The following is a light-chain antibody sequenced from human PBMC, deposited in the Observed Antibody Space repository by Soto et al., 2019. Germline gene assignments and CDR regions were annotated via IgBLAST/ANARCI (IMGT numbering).Light chain of an antibody. CDR1: LDISNY. CDR3: QRYNRAPFT. CDR2: DAS. Sequence: DIQMTQSPSSLSASVGDRVTITCRASLDISNYLAWYQQKAGDVPKLLISDASTSESGVPSRFSGSGSGTDFTLTISSLQPEDVATYYCQRYNRAPFTFGPGTRVDI. J-gene: IGKJ3*01. V-gene: IGKV1-27*01.